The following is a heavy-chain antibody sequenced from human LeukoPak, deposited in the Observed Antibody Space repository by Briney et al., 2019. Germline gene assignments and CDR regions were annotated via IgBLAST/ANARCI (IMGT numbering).Heavy chain of an antibody. Sequence: PSETLSLTCTVSGGSISSTSYYWGWIRQPPGKGLEWIGSIYYSGSTHYNPSLKSRVTISVDTSKNQFSLKLSSVTAADTAVYYCARDRGYSYGIDYWGQGTLVTVSS. D-gene: IGHD5-18*01. CDR3: ARDRGYSYGIDY. V-gene: IGHV4-39*07. CDR1: GGSISSTSYY. J-gene: IGHJ4*02. CDR2: IYYSGST.